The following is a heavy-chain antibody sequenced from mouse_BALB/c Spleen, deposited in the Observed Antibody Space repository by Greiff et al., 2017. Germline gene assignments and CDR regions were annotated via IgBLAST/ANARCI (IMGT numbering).Heavy chain of an antibody. V-gene: IGHV7-3*02. CDR2: IRNKANGYTT. CDR3: ARSSYAMDY. CDR1: GFTFTDYY. J-gene: IGHJ4*01. Sequence: EVKVVESGGGLVQPGGSLRLSCATSGFTFTDYYMSWVRQPPGKALEWLGFIRNKANGYTTEYSASVKGRFTISRDNSQSILYLQMNTLRAEDSATYYCARSSYAMDYWGQGTSVTVSS.